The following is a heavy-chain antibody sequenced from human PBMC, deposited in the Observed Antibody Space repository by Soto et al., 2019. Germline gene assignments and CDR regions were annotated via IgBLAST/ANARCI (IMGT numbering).Heavy chain of an antibody. CDR2: IYYSGST. J-gene: IGHJ4*02. D-gene: IGHD2-15*01. V-gene: IGHV4-59*01. CDR3: AGTRGYCSGGSCPTVVDY. Sequence: SETLSLTCAVYGGSFSGYYWSWIRQPPGKGLEWIGYIYYSGSTNYNPSLKSRVTISVDTSKNQFSLKLSSVTAADTAVYYCAGTRGYCSGGSCPTVVDYWGQGTLVTVSS. CDR1: GGSFSGYY.